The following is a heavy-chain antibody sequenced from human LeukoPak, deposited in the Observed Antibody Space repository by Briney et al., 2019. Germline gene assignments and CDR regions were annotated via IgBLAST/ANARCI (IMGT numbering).Heavy chain of an antibody. CDR2: ISGSGGST. CDR3: ASRGDTAMVTDY. Sequence: PGGSLRLSCAAFGFTFSSYAMSWVRQAPGKGLEWVSAISGSGGSTYYADSVKGRFTISRDNSKNTLYLQMNSLRAEDTAVYYCASRGDTAMVTDYWGQGTLVTVSS. V-gene: IGHV3-23*01. J-gene: IGHJ4*02. D-gene: IGHD5-18*01. CDR1: GFTFSSYA.